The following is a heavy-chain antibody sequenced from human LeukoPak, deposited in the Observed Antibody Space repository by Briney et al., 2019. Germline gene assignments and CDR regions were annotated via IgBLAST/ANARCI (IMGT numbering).Heavy chain of an antibody. CDR1: GYTFTGYY. Sequence: ASVKVSCKASGYTFTGYYMHWVRQAPGQGLEWMGWINLHSGSTKYAQKFQGRVTMTRDTSISTAYMEVSSLRSDDTAVYYCARGLGDDSFWGQGTLVTVSS. CDR3: ARGLGDDSF. D-gene: IGHD3-16*01. J-gene: IGHJ4*02. CDR2: INLHSGST. V-gene: IGHV1-2*02.